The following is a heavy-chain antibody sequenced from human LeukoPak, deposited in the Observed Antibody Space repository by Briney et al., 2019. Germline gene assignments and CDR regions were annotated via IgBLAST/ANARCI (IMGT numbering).Heavy chain of an antibody. V-gene: IGHV4-59*01. CDR1: GGSISSYY. J-gene: IGHJ4*02. CDR3: ARERIVGATTGSFDY. D-gene: IGHD1-26*01. CDR2: IYYSGST. Sequence: SETLSLTCTVSGGSISSYYWSWIRQPPGKGLEWIGYIYYSGSTNYNPSLKSRVTISVDTSKHHFSLKLSSVTAADTAVYYCARERIVGATTGSFDYWGQGTLVTVSS.